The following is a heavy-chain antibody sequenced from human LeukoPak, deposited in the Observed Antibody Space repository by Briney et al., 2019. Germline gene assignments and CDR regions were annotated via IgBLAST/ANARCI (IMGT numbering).Heavy chain of an antibody. Sequence: GSLRLSCAASGFTSSSYWMSWVRQAPGKGLEWVANIRQDGSEKYYVDSVKGRFTISRDNAKNSLYLQMNSLRAEDTAVYYCARALRVHYFDYWGQGTLVTVSS. CDR1: GFTSSSYW. V-gene: IGHV3-7*01. J-gene: IGHJ4*02. CDR3: ARALRVHYFDY. CDR2: IRQDGSEK.